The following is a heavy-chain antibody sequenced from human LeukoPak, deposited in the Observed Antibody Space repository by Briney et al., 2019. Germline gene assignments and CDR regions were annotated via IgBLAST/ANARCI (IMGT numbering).Heavy chain of an antibody. D-gene: IGHD5-18*01. CDR1: GFTFSNYA. CDR2: ISDSVSGGST. Sequence: GGSLRLSCAASGFTFSNYAMTWVRQAPGKGLEWDSTISDSVSGGSTYYADSVKGRFTISGDNSKNTLYLQMNSLRAEDTAVYYCAKDRTGYSYGYFLSPWGQGTLVTVSS. V-gene: IGHV3-23*01. J-gene: IGHJ5*02. CDR3: AKDRTGYSYGYFLSP.